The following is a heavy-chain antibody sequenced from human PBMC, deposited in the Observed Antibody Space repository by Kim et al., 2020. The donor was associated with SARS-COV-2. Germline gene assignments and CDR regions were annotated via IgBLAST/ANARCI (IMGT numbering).Heavy chain of an antibody. CDR2: T. Sequence: TNYAQNGQGRVTMTTDTSTSTAYMELRSLRSDDTAVYYCARGLVRVFTDYWGQGTLVTVSS. V-gene: IGHV1-18*01. CDR3: ARGLVRVFTDY. D-gene: IGHD3-3*01. J-gene: IGHJ4*02.